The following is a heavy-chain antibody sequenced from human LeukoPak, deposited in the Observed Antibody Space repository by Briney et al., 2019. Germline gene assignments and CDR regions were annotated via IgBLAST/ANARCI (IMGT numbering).Heavy chain of an antibody. V-gene: IGHV3-30*18. J-gene: IGHJ4*02. D-gene: IGHD2-2*02. CDR1: GFTFSNHG. CDR3: AKDIGSSIPYYFDY. CDR2: ISYDGSNK. Sequence: QPGRSLRLSCAASGFTFSNHGMHWVRQAPGKGLEWVAFISYDGSNKYYADSVRGRFTISRDNSKNTLYLQMSSLRAEDTTVYYCAKDIGSSIPYYFDYWGQGTLVTVSS.